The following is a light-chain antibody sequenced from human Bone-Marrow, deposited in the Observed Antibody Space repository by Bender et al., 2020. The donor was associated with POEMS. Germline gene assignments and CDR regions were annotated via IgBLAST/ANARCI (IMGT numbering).Light chain of an antibody. J-gene: IGLJ2*01. CDR1: KLGNKY. CDR2: KDT. Sequence: SYDLTQAPSVSVSPGQTAGITCSGDKLGNKYVSWYQQKAGQSPVRVIFKDTERPSGVPGPFSGSNSGNTAALTISGAQAMDEAEYYCQAWDSSTAVFGGGTKLTVL. V-gene: IGLV3-1*01. CDR3: QAWDSSTAV.